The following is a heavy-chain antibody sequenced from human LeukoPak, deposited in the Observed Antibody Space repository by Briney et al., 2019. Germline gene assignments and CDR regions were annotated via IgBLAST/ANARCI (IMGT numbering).Heavy chain of an antibody. V-gene: IGHV4-34*01. Sequence: PSETLSLTCAVYGGSFSGYYWSWIRQPPGKGPEWIGEINHSGSTNYNPSLKSRVTISVDTSKNQFSLKLSSVTAADTAVYYCARGLAAVAGPADYWGQGTLVTVSS. CDR3: ARGLAAVAGPADY. CDR2: INHSGST. CDR1: GGSFSGYY. D-gene: IGHD6-19*01. J-gene: IGHJ4*02.